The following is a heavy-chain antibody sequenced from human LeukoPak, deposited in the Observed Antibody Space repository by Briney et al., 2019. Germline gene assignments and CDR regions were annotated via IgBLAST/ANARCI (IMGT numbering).Heavy chain of an antibody. D-gene: IGHD1-26*01. V-gene: IGHV4-39*01. J-gene: IGHJ3*02. Sequence: SETLSLTCTVSGGYISSSSYYWGWIRQPPGKGLEWTGSIYYSGSTYYNPSLKSRVTISVDTSKNQFSLKLSSVTAADMAVYYCARHLYSGSHEAAFDIWGQGTMVTVSS. CDR3: ARHLYSGSHEAAFDI. CDR2: IYYSGST. CDR1: GGYISSSSYY.